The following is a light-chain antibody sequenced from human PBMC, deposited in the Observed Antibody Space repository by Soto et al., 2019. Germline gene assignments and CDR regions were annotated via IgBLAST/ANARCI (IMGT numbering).Light chain of an antibody. J-gene: IGLJ1*01. CDR3: QSYDMSLNNHV. CDR2: GVT. CDR1: SRDVGGYNY. Sequence: QSVLTQPASVSGSPGQSITISCTGTSRDVGGYNYVSWYQQYPGKAPKLMIYGVTNRPSGVSNRFSGSKTGNTASLTISGLQAEDEAYYYCQSYDMSLNNHVFGTGTKVTVL. V-gene: IGLV2-14*01.